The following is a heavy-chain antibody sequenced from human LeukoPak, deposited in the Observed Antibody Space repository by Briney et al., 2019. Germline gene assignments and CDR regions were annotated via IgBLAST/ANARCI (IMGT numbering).Heavy chain of an antibody. CDR3: ARGLVVVPAAICRFDP. J-gene: IGHJ5*02. D-gene: IGHD2-2*02. CDR2: INHSGST. Sequence: SETLSLTCAVYGVSFSGYYWSWLRQPPGKGLEWIVEINHSGSTNYNPSLKSRVTISVDTSKNQFSLKLSSVTAADTAVYCCARGLVVVPAAICRFDPWGQGTLVTVSS. CDR1: GVSFSGYY. V-gene: IGHV4-34*01.